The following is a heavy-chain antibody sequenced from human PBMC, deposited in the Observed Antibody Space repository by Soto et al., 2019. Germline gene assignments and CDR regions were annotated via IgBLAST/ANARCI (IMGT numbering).Heavy chain of an antibody. D-gene: IGHD1-26*01. J-gene: IGHJ4*02. V-gene: IGHV4-30-4*01. CDR2: VYYSGTT. Sequence: PSETLSLTCIVSGGSIRNGDYYWGWIRQPPGKGLEWIGYVYYSGTTYSHPSLNSRVSISVDTSENQFSLRLTSVTAADTAVYYCVTVNLVGAAYYFDYWGPGTLVTV. CDR1: GGSIRNGDYY. CDR3: VTVNLVGAAYYFDY.